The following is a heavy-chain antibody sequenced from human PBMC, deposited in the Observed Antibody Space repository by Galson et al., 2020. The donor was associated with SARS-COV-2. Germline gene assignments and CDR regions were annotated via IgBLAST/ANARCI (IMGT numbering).Heavy chain of an antibody. CDR2: IYYSGST. V-gene: IGHV4-39*01. CDR1: GGSISSSSSY. J-gene: IGHJ3*02. D-gene: IGHD3-22*01. Sequence: SETLSLTCTVSGGSISSSSSYWGWIRQPPGKGLEWIGSIYYSGSTYYNPSLKSRVTISVDTSKNQFSLKLSSVTAADTAVYYCARQDSSGYYYPFRRNDAFDIWGQGTMVTVSS. CDR3: ARQDSSGYYYPFRRNDAFDI.